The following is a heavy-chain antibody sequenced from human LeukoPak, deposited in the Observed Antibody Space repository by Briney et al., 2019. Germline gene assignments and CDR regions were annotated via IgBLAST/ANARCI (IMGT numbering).Heavy chain of an antibody. CDR1: GGSISSSSYY. J-gene: IGHJ3*02. Sequence: PSETLSLTCTVSGGSISSSSYYWGWIRQPPGKGLEWIGSIYYSGSTYYNPSLKSRVTISVDTSKNQFSLKLSSVTAADTAVYYCASRAYQLLHHDAFDIWGQGTMVTVSS. D-gene: IGHD2-2*01. CDR3: ASRAYQLLHHDAFDI. CDR2: IYYSGST. V-gene: IGHV4-39*01.